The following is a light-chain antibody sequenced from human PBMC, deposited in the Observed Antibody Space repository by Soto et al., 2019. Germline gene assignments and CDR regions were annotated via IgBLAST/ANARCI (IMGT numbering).Light chain of an antibody. CDR2: SNH. V-gene: IGLV1-44*01. CDR1: SSNIGSNP. J-gene: IGLJ3*02. CDR3: AAWDESLNGPV. Sequence: QSVLTQPPSASGTPGQRVTISCSGSSSNIGSNPVNWYQQVPGTAPKLLIYSNHQRPSGVPDRFSGSKSGTSASLAISGLQSEDEADYYCAAWDESLNGPVFGGGTKVTVL.